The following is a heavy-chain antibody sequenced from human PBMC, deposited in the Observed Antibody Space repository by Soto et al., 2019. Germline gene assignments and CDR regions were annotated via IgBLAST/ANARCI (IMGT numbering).Heavy chain of an antibody. D-gene: IGHD6-13*01. CDR3: ADAAAGPTHSDYYDVDF. J-gene: IGHJ6*01. V-gene: IGHV3-23*01. Sequence: EVQLLESGGGLVQPGGSLRLSCVASGFTFSYYTMSWVRQAPGKGLEWVSGISNSGDTIYYADSVKGRFTISRDNFKNTLYLQMNRRRADDTAVYYCADAAAGPTHSDYYDVDFWGQGTRVHVSS. CDR1: GFTFSYYT. CDR2: ISNSGDTI.